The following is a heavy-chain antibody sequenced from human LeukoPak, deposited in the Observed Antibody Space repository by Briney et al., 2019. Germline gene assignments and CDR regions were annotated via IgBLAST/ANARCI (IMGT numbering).Heavy chain of an antibody. CDR1: GFTFSSYT. D-gene: IGHD2-21*01. Sequence: GGSLRLSCAASGFTFSSYTINWVRQAPGKGLEWVSYIVTGRDVNYADSVKGRFTISGDSTKNSLYLQMNSLRAEDAAVYYCARVACGTECYYRLDVWGQGTTVTVSS. CDR3: ARVACGTECYYRLDV. CDR2: IVTGRDV. V-gene: IGHV3-21*01. J-gene: IGHJ6*02.